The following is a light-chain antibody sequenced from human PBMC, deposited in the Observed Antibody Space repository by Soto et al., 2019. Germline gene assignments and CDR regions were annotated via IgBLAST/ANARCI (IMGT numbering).Light chain of an antibody. J-gene: IGKJ1*01. CDR2: GAN. CDR1: QSISRY. V-gene: IGKV1-39*01. Sequence: DIQLTQSPSSLSASVGDRITITCRSSQSISRYLNWYQQRPGTAPKVLIFGANSLQSGVPSRFSGSVSGTEFTITISSLQPEDFGTYYRQHHYGTQGTFGEGTKV. CDR3: QHHYGTQGT.